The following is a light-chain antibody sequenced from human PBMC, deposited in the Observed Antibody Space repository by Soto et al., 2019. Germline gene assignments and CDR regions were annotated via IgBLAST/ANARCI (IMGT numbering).Light chain of an antibody. J-gene: IGLJ1*01. V-gene: IGLV2-8*01. Sequence: QSALTQPPSASGSPGQSVTISCTGTSSDVGGYNYVSWYQQHPGKAPRLMIYGVTKRPSGVPARFSGSKSGNTASLTVSGVQAEDVADYYCASYAGSSNFVFGTGTKLTVL. CDR2: GVT. CDR1: SSDVGGYNY. CDR3: ASYAGSSNFV.